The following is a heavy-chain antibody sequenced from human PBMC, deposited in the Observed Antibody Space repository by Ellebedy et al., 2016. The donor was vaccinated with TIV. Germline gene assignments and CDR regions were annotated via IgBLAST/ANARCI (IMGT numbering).Heavy chain of an antibody. CDR3: AGLVSVPTGYFYFDS. Sequence: SETLSLTCTVSGGSISPFYWSWIRQSAGAGLEYIGRIYFDGTTNYIPSLKSRLSMSLDRTKNQFSMKLTSVTAADTAVYYCAGLVSVPTGYFYFDSWGQGTLVTVSS. CDR1: GGSISPFY. J-gene: IGHJ4*02. V-gene: IGHV4-4*07. D-gene: IGHD3-22*01. CDR2: IYFDGTT.